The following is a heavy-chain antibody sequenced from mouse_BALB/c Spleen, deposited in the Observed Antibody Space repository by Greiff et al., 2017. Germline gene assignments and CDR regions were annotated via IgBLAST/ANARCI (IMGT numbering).Heavy chain of an antibody. CDR3: ARRREVRRGYYFDY. Sequence: EVHLVESGGGLVQPGGSLKLSCAASGFTFSSYTMPWVRQTPEKRLEWVAYISNGGGSTDYPDTVKGRFTISRDNAKNTLYLQMSSLKSEDTAMYYCARRREVRRGYYFDYWGQGTTLTVSS. CDR1: GFTFSSYT. D-gene: IGHD2-14*01. J-gene: IGHJ2*01. V-gene: IGHV5-12-2*01. CDR2: ISNGGGST.